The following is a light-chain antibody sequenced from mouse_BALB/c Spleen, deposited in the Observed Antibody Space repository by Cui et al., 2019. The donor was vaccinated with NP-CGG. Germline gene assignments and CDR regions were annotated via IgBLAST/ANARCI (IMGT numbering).Light chain of an antibody. CDR1: TGAVTTSNY. CDR2: GTN. Sequence: QAVVTQGSAITTSPGETVTLTCRSSTGAVTTSNYANWVQEKPDHLFTGLIGGTNNRAPGVPARFSGFLIGDKAALTITGAQTEDEAIYFCALWYSNHWVFGGGTKLTVL. J-gene: IGLJ1*01. V-gene: IGLV1*01. CDR3: ALWYSNHWV.